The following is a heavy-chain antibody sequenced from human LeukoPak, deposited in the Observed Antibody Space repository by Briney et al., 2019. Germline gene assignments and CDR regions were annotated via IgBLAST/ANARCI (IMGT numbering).Heavy chain of an antibody. Sequence: GGSLRLSCAPSGFTFSTYGMHWVRQAPGKGLEWVAVISYDGSDKYYADSVKGRFTISRDNSKNTLYLQMNSLRAEDTAVYYCAKAALGVRGPWLVAWGQGTLVTVSS. CDR3: AKAALGVRGPWLVA. D-gene: IGHD6-19*01. CDR1: GFTFSTYG. V-gene: IGHV3-30*18. CDR2: ISYDGSDK. J-gene: IGHJ5*02.